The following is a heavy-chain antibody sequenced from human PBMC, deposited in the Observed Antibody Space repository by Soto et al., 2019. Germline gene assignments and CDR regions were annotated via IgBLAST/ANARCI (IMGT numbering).Heavy chain of an antibody. V-gene: IGHV5-51*01. CDR2: IYPGDSDT. CDR3: ARQGREIAVAGATFDP. CDR1: GYSFTSYW. J-gene: IGHJ5*02. D-gene: IGHD6-19*01. Sequence: GESLKISCKGSGYSFTSYWIGWVRQMPGKGLEWMGIIYPGDSDTRYSPSFQGQVTISADKSISTAYLQWSSLKASDTAMYYCARQGREIAVAGATFDPWGQGTLVTVSS.